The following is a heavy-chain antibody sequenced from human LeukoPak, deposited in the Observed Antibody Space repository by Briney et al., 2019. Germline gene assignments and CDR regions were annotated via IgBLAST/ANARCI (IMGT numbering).Heavy chain of an antibody. CDR3: ASTTLWQWPIDY. D-gene: IGHD6-19*01. V-gene: IGHV4-61*02. J-gene: IGHJ4*02. CDR2: IYTSGST. CDR1: GDSVRSSGNW. Sequence: SETLSLTCTVSGDSVRSSGNWWTWIRQPAGKGLEWIGRIYTSGSTNYNPSLKSRVTISVDTSKNQFSLKLSSVTAADTAVYYCASTTLWQWPIDYWGQGTLVTVSS.